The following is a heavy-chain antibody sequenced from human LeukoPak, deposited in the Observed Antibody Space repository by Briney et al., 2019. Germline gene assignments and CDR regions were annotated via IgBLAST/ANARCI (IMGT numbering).Heavy chain of an antibody. CDR3: ARVRPLYSSSWIDY. Sequence: SVKVSCKACGYTFTSYGISWVRQAPGQGLEWMGWISAYNGNTNYAQKLQGRVTMTTDTSTSTAYMELRSLRSDDTVVYYCARVRPLYSSSWIDYWGQGPLVTVSS. CDR1: GYTFTSYG. V-gene: IGHV1-18*01. J-gene: IGHJ4*02. CDR2: ISAYNGNT. D-gene: IGHD6-13*01.